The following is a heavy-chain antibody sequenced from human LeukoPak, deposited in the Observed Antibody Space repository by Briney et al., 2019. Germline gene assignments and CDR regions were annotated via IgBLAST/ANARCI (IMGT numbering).Heavy chain of an antibody. D-gene: IGHD3-10*01. CDR3: ASPHYYGSGSYIPYYFDY. Sequence: PGRSLRLSCSASGFTFSSYSMHWVRQAPGKGLEWVAFISYDGSNKYYADSVKGRFTISRDNSKNTLYLQMNSLRAEDTAVYYCASPHYYGSGSYIPYYFDYWGQGTLVTVSS. J-gene: IGHJ4*02. CDR2: ISYDGSNK. CDR1: GFTFSSYS. V-gene: IGHV3-30-3*01.